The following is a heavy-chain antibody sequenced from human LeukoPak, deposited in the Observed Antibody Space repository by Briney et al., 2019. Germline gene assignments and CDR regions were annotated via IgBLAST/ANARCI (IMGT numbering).Heavy chain of an antibody. CDR2: ISGSGGST. CDR1: GFTFSDAW. Sequence: GGSLSLSCTASGFTFSDAWMTWVRQAPGKGLEWVSGISGSGGSTYYADSVKGRFTISRDNSKNTLFLQMNSLRAEDTALYYCAKQKGGSSDDAFDIWGQGSMLTVSS. J-gene: IGHJ3*02. CDR3: AKQKGGSSDDAFDI. D-gene: IGHD1-26*01. V-gene: IGHV3-23*01.